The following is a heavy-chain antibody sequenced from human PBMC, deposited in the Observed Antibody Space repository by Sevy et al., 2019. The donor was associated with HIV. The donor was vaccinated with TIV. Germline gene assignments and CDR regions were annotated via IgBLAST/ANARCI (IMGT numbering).Heavy chain of an antibody. Sequence: GGSLRLSCAASGFTFSDYYMDWVRQAPGKGLEWISYISSSSNTIDYADSVKGRFTISRDNAKNSVYLQMNSLRGEDTAVYYCTRGKGSSDYWGQGTLVTVSS. D-gene: IGHD6-6*01. V-gene: IGHV3-48*01. CDR1: GFTFSDYY. J-gene: IGHJ4*02. CDR2: ISSSSNTI. CDR3: TRGKGSSDY.